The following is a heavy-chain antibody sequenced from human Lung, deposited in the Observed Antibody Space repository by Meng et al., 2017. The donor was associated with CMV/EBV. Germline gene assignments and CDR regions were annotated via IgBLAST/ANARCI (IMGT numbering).Heavy chain of an antibody. Sequence: SETLSLXCTVSGGSISSSSYYWGWIRQPPGKGLEWIGSIYYSGSTYYNPSLKSRVTISVDTSKNQFSLKLSSVTAADTAVYYCARGEGYQLLLSGPWGQGPLVTFSS. CDR2: IYYSGST. CDR1: GGSISSSSYY. D-gene: IGHD2-2*01. CDR3: ARGEGYQLLLSGP. V-gene: IGHV4-39*07. J-gene: IGHJ5*02.